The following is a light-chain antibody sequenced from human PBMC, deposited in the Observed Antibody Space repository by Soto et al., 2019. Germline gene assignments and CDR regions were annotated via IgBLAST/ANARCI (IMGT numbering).Light chain of an antibody. CDR3: QQYKDWPPIT. Sequence: ETVMTQSPATLSVSPGERATLSCRASQSVNSRFAWYQQRPAQAPRLVIYDASTRATGIPPRFSGSGSGTDFTLTISSLQSEDFAIYFCQQYKDWPPITFGGGTKVEIK. CDR1: QSVNSR. CDR2: DAS. V-gene: IGKV3-15*01. J-gene: IGKJ4*01.